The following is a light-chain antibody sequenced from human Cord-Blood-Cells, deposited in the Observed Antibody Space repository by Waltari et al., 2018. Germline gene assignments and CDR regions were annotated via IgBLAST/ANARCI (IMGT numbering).Light chain of an antibody. J-gene: IGLJ1*01. CDR2: DVS. Sequence: QSALTQPASVSGSPGQSITISCTGTSSDVGGYNYVSWYQQHPRKAPKLMIYDVSNRPSGVSNRFSGSKSGNTASLTISGLQAEDEADYYCSSYTSSSGYVFGTGTKVTVL. CDR1: SSDVGGYNY. V-gene: IGLV2-14*03. CDR3: SSYTSSSGYV.